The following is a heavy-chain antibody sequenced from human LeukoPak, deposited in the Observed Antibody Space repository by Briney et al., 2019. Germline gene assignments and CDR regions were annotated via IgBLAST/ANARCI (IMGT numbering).Heavy chain of an antibody. V-gene: IGHV3-30*04. J-gene: IGHJ4*02. D-gene: IGHD3-22*01. Sequence: GGSLRLSCAASGFTFSSYAMHWVRQAPGKGLEWVAVISYDGSNKYYADSVKGRFTISRDNSKNSLYLQMNSLRAEDTAVYYCAREIGSSGYYYFDYWGQGTLVTVSS. CDR3: AREIGSSGYYYFDY. CDR1: GFTFSSYA. CDR2: ISYDGSNK.